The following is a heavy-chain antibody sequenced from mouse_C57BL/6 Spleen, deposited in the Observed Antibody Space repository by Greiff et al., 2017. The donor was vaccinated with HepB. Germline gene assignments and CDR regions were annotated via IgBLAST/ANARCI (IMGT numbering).Heavy chain of an antibody. J-gene: IGHJ2*01. Sequence: QVQLQQSGTDLVKPGASVKLSCKASGYTFTSYWMHWVKQRPGQGLEWIGNLNPSTDGTTSNEKYKSKATLTVDKSSSTAYMQLSSLASEDSAVDDCARQRATLAYYLDYWGQGTTLTVSA. CDR2: LNPSTDGT. CDR1: GYTFTSYW. D-gene: IGHD3-1*01. V-gene: IGHV1-53*01. CDR3: ARQRATLAYYLDY.